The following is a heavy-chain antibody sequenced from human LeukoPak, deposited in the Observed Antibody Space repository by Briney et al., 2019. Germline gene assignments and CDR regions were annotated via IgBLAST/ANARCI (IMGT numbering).Heavy chain of an antibody. V-gene: IGHV4-61*02. D-gene: IGHD3-16*02. CDR1: GGSVSSGSYY. Sequence: PSETLSLTCTVSGGSVSSGSYYWSWIRRPAGKGLEWIGRMYISGSSNYNPSLKSRVTISVDTSKNQFSLKLSSVTAADTAVYYCAGEGGGYRLDYWGQGTLVTVSS. J-gene: IGHJ4*02. CDR2: MYISGSS. CDR3: AGEGGGYRLDY.